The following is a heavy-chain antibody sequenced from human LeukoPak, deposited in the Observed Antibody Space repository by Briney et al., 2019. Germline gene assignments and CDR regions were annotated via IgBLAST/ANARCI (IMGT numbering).Heavy chain of an antibody. CDR2: IYYSGST. Sequence: PSETLSLTCTVSGGSISSSSYYWGWIRQPPGKGLEWIGSIYYSGSTYYNPSLKSRVTISVDTSKNQFSLKLSSVTAADTAVYYCARLGGVYDSSGYYYVKDYWGQGTLVTVSS. CDR3: ARLGGVYDSSGYYYVKDY. CDR1: GGSISSSSYY. D-gene: IGHD3-22*01. J-gene: IGHJ4*02. V-gene: IGHV4-39*01.